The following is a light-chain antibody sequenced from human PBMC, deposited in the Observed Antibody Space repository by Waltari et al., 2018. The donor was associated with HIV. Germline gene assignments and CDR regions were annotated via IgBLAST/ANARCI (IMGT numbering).Light chain of an antibody. CDR2: DIN. CDR1: SRDVGGYHY. V-gene: IGLV2-11*01. Sequence: QSALTQPRSVSGSPGQSVTISCTGTSRDVGGYHYVSWYQLRPGTAPKLIIYDINKRPSGVPDRFSGSGSGSTASLTISGLQSDDEADYYCCSYAGSFTLIFGGGTRLTVL. CDR3: CSYAGSFTLI. J-gene: IGLJ2*01.